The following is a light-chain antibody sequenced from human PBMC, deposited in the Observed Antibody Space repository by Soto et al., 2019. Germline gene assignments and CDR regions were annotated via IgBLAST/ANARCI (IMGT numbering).Light chain of an antibody. Sequence: DIQMTQSPSSLSASVGDRVTITCRAGQSISSYLNWYQQKPGKAPKLLIYAASSLQSGVPSRFSGSGSGTDFTLTISSLQPEDCATYYCQQSYRTPQTFGQGTKLEIK. V-gene: IGKV1-39*01. CDR2: AAS. CDR3: QQSYRTPQT. CDR1: QSISSY. J-gene: IGKJ2*01.